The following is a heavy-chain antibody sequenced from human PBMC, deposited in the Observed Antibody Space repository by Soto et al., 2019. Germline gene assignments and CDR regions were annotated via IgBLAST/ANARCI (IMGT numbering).Heavy chain of an antibody. D-gene: IGHD1-26*01. CDR1: GFIFSNYG. CDR2: IWYDGSNK. J-gene: IGHJ4*02. V-gene: IGHV3-33*01. Sequence: QVQLVESGGGVVQPGRSLRLSCAASGFIFSNYGMHWVRQAPGKGLEWVALIWYDGSNKYYADSVKGRFTISRDNSKNTMYLQMNTLRVEATALYYCARDLGWAGYCYFDQWGQGSLVTVSS. CDR3: ARDLGWAGYCYFDQ.